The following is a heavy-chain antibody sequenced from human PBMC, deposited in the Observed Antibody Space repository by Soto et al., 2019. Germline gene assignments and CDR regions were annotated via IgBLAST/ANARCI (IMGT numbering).Heavy chain of an antibody. CDR1: CGSISSGGYD. V-gene: IGHV4-31*03. CDR2: IYYSGST. Sequence: QVQLQESGPGLGKPSQTLSLTCTVSCGSISSGGYDWSWIRQHPGKGLEWIGYIYYSGSTYYNPSLKSRLTISVDTSKNQFSLKLISVTAADTAVYYCARYSSSWAYWGQGTLVTVSS. D-gene: IGHD6-13*01. J-gene: IGHJ4*02. CDR3: ARYSSSWAY.